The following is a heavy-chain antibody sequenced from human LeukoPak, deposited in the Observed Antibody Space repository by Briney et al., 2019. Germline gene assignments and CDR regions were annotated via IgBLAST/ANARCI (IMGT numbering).Heavy chain of an antibody. CDR3: AKCYYDGSAYYYYFDH. CDR2: ISGSGGST. D-gene: IGHD3-22*01. Sequence: GGSLRLSCAASGFTLNSYAMNWVRQAPGKGLEWVSSISGSGGSTLYADSVKGRFTISRDNSKNTLYLQMNSLRAEDTAVYYCAKCYYDGSAYYYYFDHWGQGTLVTVSS. J-gene: IGHJ4*02. CDR1: GFTLNSYA. V-gene: IGHV3-23*01.